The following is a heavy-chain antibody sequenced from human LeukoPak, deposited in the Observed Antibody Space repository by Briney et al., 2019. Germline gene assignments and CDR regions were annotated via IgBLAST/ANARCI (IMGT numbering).Heavy chain of an antibody. CDR1: GFTFRSYS. CDR3: AREYCSGGTCLPPT. D-gene: IGHD2-15*01. V-gene: IGHV3-21*01. CDR2: ISSSGSYI. Sequence: GGSLRLSRAASGFTFRSYSMNWVRQARGKGLEWVSLISSSGSYIYYAGSVKGRFTISRDNAKNSLYLQMNSLRAEDTAVYYCAREYCSGGTCLPPTWGQGTLVTVSS. J-gene: IGHJ4*02.